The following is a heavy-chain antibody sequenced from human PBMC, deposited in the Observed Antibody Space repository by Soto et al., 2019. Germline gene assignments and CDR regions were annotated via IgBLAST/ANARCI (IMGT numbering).Heavy chain of an antibody. V-gene: IGHV5-51*01. D-gene: IGHD3-16*01. CDR1: GYSFTSYW. CDR3: ARFGRNYFDY. CDR2: IYPGDSDT. J-gene: IGHJ4*02. Sequence: GASLKISCKGSGYSFTSYWIGWVRQMPGKGLEWMGIIYPGDSDTRYSPFFQGQVTISADKSISTAYLRWSSLMASDTAMYYCARFGRNYFDYWGQGTLVTVSS.